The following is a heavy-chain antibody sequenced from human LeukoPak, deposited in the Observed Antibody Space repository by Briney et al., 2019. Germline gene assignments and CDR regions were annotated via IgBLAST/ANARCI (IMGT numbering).Heavy chain of an antibody. V-gene: IGHV1-46*01. CDR2: INPSGGST. J-gene: IGHJ4*02. Sequence: GASVKVSCKASGYTFTSYYMHWVRQAPGQGLEWMGIINPSGGSTSYAQKFQGRVTMTRNTSISTAYMELSSLRSEDTAVYYCARGGYCSGGSCYLDYWGQGTLVTVSS. CDR1: GYTFTSYY. CDR3: ARGGYCSGGSCYLDY. D-gene: IGHD2-15*01.